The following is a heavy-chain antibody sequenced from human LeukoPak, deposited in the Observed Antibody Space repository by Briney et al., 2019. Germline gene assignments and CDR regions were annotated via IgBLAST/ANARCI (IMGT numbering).Heavy chain of an antibody. J-gene: IGHJ4*02. CDR3: ARDNAVTLDY. CDR2: ISYSGST. V-gene: IGHV4-59*01. CDR1: GGSLSSYY. D-gene: IGHD6-19*01. Sequence: SETLSLTCTVSGGSLSSYYWGWLRQPPGKGLEWIEYISYSGSTNDNPSLKSRVTISVDTSKNQFSLRLSSVTAADTAVYYCARDNAVTLDYWGQGTLVTVSS.